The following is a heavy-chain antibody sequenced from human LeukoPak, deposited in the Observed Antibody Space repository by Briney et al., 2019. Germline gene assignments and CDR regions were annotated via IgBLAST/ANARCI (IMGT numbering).Heavy chain of an antibody. CDR1: GLTFNNNA. D-gene: IGHD2-2*01. CDR3: ARCTASCYANAFDV. V-gene: IGHV3-23*01. J-gene: IGHJ3*01. Sequence: GGSLRLPCATSGLTFNNNAMSCVRQAPGKGLEWVSAINGGGDATEYADSVKGRFTISRDNSKNTLYLQMNSLRPDDTAVYYCARCTASCYANAFDVWGQGTLLTVSS. CDR2: INGGGDAT.